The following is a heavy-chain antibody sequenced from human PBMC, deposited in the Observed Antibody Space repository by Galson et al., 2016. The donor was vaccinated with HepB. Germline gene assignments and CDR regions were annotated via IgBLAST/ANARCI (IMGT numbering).Heavy chain of an antibody. J-gene: IGHJ2*01. V-gene: IGHV3-48*02. CDR2: ISSSSSSI. CDR1: GFTFSSCT. CDR3: ATQYCSGGSCYSAAPGYWYFDL. D-gene: IGHD2-15*01. Sequence: SLRLSCAASGFTFSSCTMNWVRQAPGKGLEWVSYISSSSSSIYYADSVKGRFTISRDNAKNSLYLQMNSLRDEDTAVYYCATQYCSGGSCYSAAPGYWYFDLWGRGTLVTVSS.